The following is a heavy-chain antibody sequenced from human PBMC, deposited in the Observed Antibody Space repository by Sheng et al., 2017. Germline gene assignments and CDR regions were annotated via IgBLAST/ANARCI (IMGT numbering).Heavy chain of an antibody. V-gene: IGHV3-23*01. Sequence: EVQLLESGGGLVQPGGSLRLSCAASGFTFSSYAMSWVRQAPGKGLEWVSAISGSGGSTYYADSVKGRFTISRDNSKNTLYLQMNSLRAEDTAVYYCARLPHMAGTKTYWYFDLWGRGTLVTVSS. D-gene: IGHD6-19*01. CDR3: ARLPHMAGTKTYWYFDL. CDR2: ISGSGGST. CDR1: GFTFSSYA. J-gene: IGHJ2*01.